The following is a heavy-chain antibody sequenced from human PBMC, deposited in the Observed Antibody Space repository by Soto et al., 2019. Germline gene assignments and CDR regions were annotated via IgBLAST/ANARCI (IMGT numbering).Heavy chain of an antibody. V-gene: IGHV1-8*02. D-gene: IGHD6-25*01. CDR3: ARGRGSNYFDA. CDR2: MNPNSGIT. Sequence: ASVTVSCTASVYSFTTNAMHCVRQASGQGLEWMGWMNPNSGITGYAQKFQGRVTMTRDTSISTSYLELSSLRSEDTAVYYCARGRGSNYFDAWGQGTLVTVSS. CDR1: VYSFTTNA. J-gene: IGHJ5*02.